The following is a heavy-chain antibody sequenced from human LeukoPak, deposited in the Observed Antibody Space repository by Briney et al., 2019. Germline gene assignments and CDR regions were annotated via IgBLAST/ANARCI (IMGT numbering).Heavy chain of an antibody. V-gene: IGHV3-30*18. CDR2: VSFDGSSK. CDR3: GNRFGGPRYVFDQ. Sequence: GGSLRLSCAASGFTLSDYGMHWVRQAPGKGLEWVAVVSFDGSSKYYADSVKGRFTISRDNSKNTLYLQMNSLRAEDTAVYYCGNRFGGPRYVFDQSGQGTLVTVSS. D-gene: IGHD3-3*01. J-gene: IGHJ4*02. CDR1: GFTLSDYG.